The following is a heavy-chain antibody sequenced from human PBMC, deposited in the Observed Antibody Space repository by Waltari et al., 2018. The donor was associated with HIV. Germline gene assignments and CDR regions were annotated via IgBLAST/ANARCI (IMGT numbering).Heavy chain of an antibody. Sequence: EVQLVESGGGPVKSGGSLRLSCRASGFTFNSYSLNWVRQAPGKGLEWISSISSSGTFTHYADSVKGRFTISRDNANKSVYLQMNSLRAEDTAVYYCARDSRDNSWSLNFFDPWGQGTLVTVSS. D-gene: IGHD6-13*01. CDR3: ARDSRDNSWSLNFFDP. CDR1: GFTFNSYS. V-gene: IGHV3-21*01. J-gene: IGHJ5*02. CDR2: ISSSGTFT.